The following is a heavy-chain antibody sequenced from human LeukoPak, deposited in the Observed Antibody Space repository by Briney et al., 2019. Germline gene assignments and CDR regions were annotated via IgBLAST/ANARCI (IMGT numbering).Heavy chain of an antibody. D-gene: IGHD3-16*02. CDR3: ARAHHRRVYDYVWGSYPY. CDR2: ISWDRGTT. CDR1: GFTFNNYA. Sequence: GRSLRLSCEASGFTFNNYAMHWVRQAPGKGLEWVSGISWDRGTTGYGDSVKGRFTISRDNAKNSLYLQMNSLRAEDTAVYYCARAHHRRVYDYVWGSYPYWGQGTLVTVSS. V-gene: IGHV3-9*01. J-gene: IGHJ4*02.